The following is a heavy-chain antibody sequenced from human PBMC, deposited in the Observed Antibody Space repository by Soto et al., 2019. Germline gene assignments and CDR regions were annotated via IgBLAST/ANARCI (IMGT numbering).Heavy chain of an antibody. CDR3: ARRMGGDCSSTSCYDYENWFDP. Sequence: SETLSLTCTVSGGSISSSIYYWGWIRQPPGKGQEWIGSIYYSGSTYYNPSLKSRVTISVDTSKNQFSLKLSSVTAADTAVYYCARRMGGDCSSTSCYDYENWFDPWGQGTLVTVSS. D-gene: IGHD2-2*01. CDR1: GGSISSSIYY. V-gene: IGHV4-39*01. J-gene: IGHJ5*02. CDR2: IYYSGST.